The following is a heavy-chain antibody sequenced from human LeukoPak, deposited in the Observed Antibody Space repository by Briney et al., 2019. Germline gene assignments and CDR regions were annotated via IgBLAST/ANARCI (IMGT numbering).Heavy chain of an antibody. D-gene: IGHD1-26*01. V-gene: IGHV6-1*01. CDR1: GDSVSNSNGA. CDR3: ASGWALMP. J-gene: IGHJ5*02. Sequence: SQTLSLTCAVSGDSVSNSNGAWNWIRQSPSRGLEWLGRTYYRSEWNSDYAFSVRGRITISPDTSKNHFSLQLASVTPEDTAVYYCASGWALMPWGQGTLVTVSS. CDR2: TYYRSEWNS.